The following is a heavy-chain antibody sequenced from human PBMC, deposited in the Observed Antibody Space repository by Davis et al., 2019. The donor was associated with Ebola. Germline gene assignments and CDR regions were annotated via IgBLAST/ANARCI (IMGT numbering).Heavy chain of an antibody. CDR1: GGSITSYY. V-gene: IGHV4-59*08. J-gene: IGHJ4*02. CDR2: IYYSGST. CDR3: ARQHTSGHMMLFDY. D-gene: IGHD6-19*01. Sequence: ESLKISCTVSGGSITSYYWSWIRQPPGKGLEWIGYIYYSGSTNYNPSLKGRVSISADTSKNQFSLKLSSMTAADTAVYYCARQHTSGHMMLFDYWGQGTLVTVSS.